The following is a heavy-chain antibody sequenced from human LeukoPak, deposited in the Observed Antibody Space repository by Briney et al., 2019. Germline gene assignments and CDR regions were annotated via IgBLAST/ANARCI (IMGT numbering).Heavy chain of an antibody. J-gene: IGHJ6*02. CDR1: GGTFSSSA. D-gene: IGHD5-18*01. CDR2: IIPVLNIT. CDR3: ARDQGLTAPPPYGLDV. Sequence: SVKVSCKTSGGTFSSSAITWVRQAPGQGLEWMGRIIPVLNITTYAQKFQGSVAITADTSTSPVYMELSSLRSEETAVYYCARDQGLTAPPPYGLDVWGQGTTVIVSS. V-gene: IGHV1-69*04.